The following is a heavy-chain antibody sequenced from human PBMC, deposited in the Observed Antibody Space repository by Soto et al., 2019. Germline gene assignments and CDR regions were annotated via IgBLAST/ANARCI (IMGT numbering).Heavy chain of an antibody. J-gene: IGHJ4*02. Sequence: EVQLVESGGNLVQPGGSLRLSCAASGFIFSSYWMSWVRQAPGKGLEWVANIKQDGSEKYYVDSVKGRFTISRDNAKNSLYLQMNSLRAEDTAVYYCARGWYYGRWGQGTLVTVSS. V-gene: IGHV3-7*01. D-gene: IGHD3-10*01. CDR1: GFIFSSYW. CDR3: ARGWYYGR. CDR2: IKQDGSEK.